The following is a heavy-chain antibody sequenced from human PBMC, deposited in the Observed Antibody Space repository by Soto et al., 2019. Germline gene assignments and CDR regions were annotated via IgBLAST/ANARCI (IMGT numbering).Heavy chain of an antibody. CDR1: GDTFNFYS. Sequence: QVQLVQSGADVQRPGSSVRVSCKASGDTFNFYSINWVRQAPGLGLQWMGRINPILSMSSYAPRFQGRVTMTADKSRSTAYMELSSLRSEDTAMYYCATSYGSGYRAFDSWGQGALVTVSS. V-gene: IGHV1-69*02. J-gene: IGHJ4*02. CDR2: INPILSMS. D-gene: IGHD3-10*01. CDR3: ATSYGSGYRAFDS.